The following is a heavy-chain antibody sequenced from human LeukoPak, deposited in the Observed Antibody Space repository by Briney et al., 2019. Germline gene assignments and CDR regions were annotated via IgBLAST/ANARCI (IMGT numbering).Heavy chain of an antibody. CDR1: GFIISSYS. CDR3: ARVIRRYWELLAD. Sequence: GGNLRLSCAASGFIISSYSMSWVRQAPGKGLEWVSSISSSSSYIYYADPVKGRFTISRDNAKNSLYLQMNSLRAEDTAVYYCARVIRRYWELLADWGQGTLVTVSS. D-gene: IGHD1-26*01. V-gene: IGHV3-21*01. J-gene: IGHJ4*02. CDR2: ISSSSSYI.